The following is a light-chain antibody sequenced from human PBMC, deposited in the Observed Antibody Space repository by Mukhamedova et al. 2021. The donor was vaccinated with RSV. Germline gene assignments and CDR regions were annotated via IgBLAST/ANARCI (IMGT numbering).Light chain of an antibody. CDR2: DDT. CDR3: QSYDSTPRGGI. J-gene: IGLJ2*01. Sequence: GTVPKLLIYDDTSRPPGVPDRFSASRSGNTASLAITGLQAEDEADYYCQSYDSTPRGGIFGGGTKLTVL. V-gene: IGLV1-40*01.